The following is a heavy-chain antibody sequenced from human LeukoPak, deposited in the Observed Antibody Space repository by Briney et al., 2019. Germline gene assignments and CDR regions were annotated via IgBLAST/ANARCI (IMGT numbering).Heavy chain of an antibody. CDR2: INPNSGGT. CDR1: GYTFTGYY. Sequence: ASVKVSCRASGYTFTGYYMHWVRQAPGQGLEWMGWINPNSGGTNYAQKFQGRVTMTRDTSISTAYMELSSLTSDDTAVYYCARGGEAASGTGNRIGFHHWGQGTLDTVSS. D-gene: IGHD6-13*01. V-gene: IGHV1-2*02. J-gene: IGHJ1*01. CDR3: ARGGEAASGTGNRIGFHH.